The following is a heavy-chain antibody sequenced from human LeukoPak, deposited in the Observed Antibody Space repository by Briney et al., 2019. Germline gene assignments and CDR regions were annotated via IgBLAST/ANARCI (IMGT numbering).Heavy chain of an antibody. V-gene: IGHV3-49*04. Sequence: GGSLRLSCTASGFTFGDHAMSWVRQAPGKGLEWVGRIRSKAYGGTTECAASVKGRFTISRDDSKSIAYLQMNSLKTEDTAVYYCTRPSSSWTQIFDYWGQGTLVTVSS. CDR2: IRSKAYGGTT. J-gene: IGHJ4*02. D-gene: IGHD6-13*01. CDR1: GFTFGDHA. CDR3: TRPSSSWTQIFDY.